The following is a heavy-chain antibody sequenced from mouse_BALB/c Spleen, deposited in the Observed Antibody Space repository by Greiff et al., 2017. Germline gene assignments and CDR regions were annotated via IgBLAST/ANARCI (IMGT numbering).Heavy chain of an antibody. CDR2: IWAGGST. D-gene: IGHD2-4*01. CDR1: GFSLTSYG. V-gene: IGHV2-9*02. Sequence: VKLQESGPGLVAPSQSLSITCTVSGFSLTSYGVHWVRQPPGKGLEWLGVIWAGGSTNYNSALMSRLSISKDNSKSQVFLKMNSLQTDDTAMYYCARDRGKYDYDVWFAYWGQGTLVTVSA. J-gene: IGHJ3*01. CDR3: ARDRGKYDYDVWFAY.